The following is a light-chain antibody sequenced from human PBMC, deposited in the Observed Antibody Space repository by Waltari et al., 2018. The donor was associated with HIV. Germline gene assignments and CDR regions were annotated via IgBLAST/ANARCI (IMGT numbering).Light chain of an antibody. Sequence: DIVMTQSPDSLAVSLGERATINCKSNQSVLYSSNNKNYLAWYQQKPRQPPKLLIYWASTRESGVPDRFSGSGSGTDFTLAISSLQAEDVAVYYCQQYFSTPITFGQGTRLEIK. CDR3: QQYFSTPIT. J-gene: IGKJ5*01. CDR2: WAS. CDR1: QSVLYSSNNKNY. V-gene: IGKV4-1*01.